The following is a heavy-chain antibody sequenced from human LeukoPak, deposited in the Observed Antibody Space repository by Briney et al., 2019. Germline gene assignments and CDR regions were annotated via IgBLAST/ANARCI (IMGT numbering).Heavy chain of an antibody. CDR1: GFTFSRYW. CDR3: AREYSSSTGKASDY. V-gene: IGHV3-7*01. CDR2: IKVDGSEK. D-gene: IGHD6-6*01. J-gene: IGHJ4*02. Sequence: GGSLRLSCAVSGFTFSRYWMTWVRQAPGKGLEWVANIKVDGSEKYYVDAVKGRFTISRDNAKDSLYLQMNSLRAEDTAVYYCAREYSSSTGKASDYWGQGTLVTVSS.